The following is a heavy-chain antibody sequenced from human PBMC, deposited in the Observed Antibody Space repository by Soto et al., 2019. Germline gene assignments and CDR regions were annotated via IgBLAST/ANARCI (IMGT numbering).Heavy chain of an antibody. Sequence: PGGSLRLSCAASGFTFSSYGMHWVRQAPGKWLEWVAVISYDGSNKYYADSVKGRFTISRDNSKNTLYLQMNSLRAEDTAVYYCAKDRGVAGTTFDYYYYGMDVWGQGXTVTVYS. CDR1: GFTFSSYG. CDR3: AKDRGVAGTTFDYYYYGMDV. D-gene: IGHD6-19*01. J-gene: IGHJ6*02. CDR2: ISYDGSNK. V-gene: IGHV3-30*18.